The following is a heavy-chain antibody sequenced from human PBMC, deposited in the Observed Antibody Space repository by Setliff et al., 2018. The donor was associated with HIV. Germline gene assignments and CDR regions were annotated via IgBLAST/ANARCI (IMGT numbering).Heavy chain of an antibody. CDR2: ISPYNGHT. D-gene: IGHD4-17*01. J-gene: IGHJ4*02. Sequence: ASVKVSCKASGYTFTTYDITWVRQAPGQGLEWLGWISPYNGHTNFAQKFQGRVTMTTDTATSAAYMEVRSLRSDDTAVYYCARTDYGGNSGGNYFDYWGQGSLVTVSS. CDR1: GYTFTTYD. V-gene: IGHV1-18*01. CDR3: ARTDYGGNSGGNYFDY.